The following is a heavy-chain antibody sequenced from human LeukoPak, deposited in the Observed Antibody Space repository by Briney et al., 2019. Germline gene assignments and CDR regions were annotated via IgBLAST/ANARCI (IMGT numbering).Heavy chain of an antibody. J-gene: IGHJ5*02. Sequence: GGSLRLSCAASGFTFSTYGMNWVRQAPGQGLEWVSYISSGNRSIYYADSVKGRFTISRDNAKNSLYLQLNSLRDEDTAVYYCARVVAGIDWFDPWGQGTLVTVSS. CDR2: ISSGNRSI. V-gene: IGHV3-48*02. CDR1: GFTFSTYG. D-gene: IGHD6-19*01. CDR3: ARVVAGIDWFDP.